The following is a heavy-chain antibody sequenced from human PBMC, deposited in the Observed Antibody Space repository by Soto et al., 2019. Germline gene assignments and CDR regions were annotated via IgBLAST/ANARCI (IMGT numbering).Heavy chain of an antibody. CDR3: ARQQGDRPTRYRY. V-gene: IGHV4-59*08. D-gene: IGHD3-16*02. Sequence: QVQLQESGPGLVRPSETLSLTCSVSGGSISSDYWSWIRQPPGKGLEWIGSIYNRGSTDYNPSLKSRVTMSVDRSKNQFSLKLNSVTAADTAMYCCARQQGDRPTRYRYWGQGTLVTVSP. J-gene: IGHJ4*02. CDR2: IYNRGST. CDR1: GGSISSDY.